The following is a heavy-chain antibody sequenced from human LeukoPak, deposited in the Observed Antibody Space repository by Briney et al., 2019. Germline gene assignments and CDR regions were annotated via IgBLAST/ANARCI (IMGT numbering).Heavy chain of an antibody. CDR3: ARHSGSRTKYYYFDY. CDR1: GGSISSYY. J-gene: IGHJ4*02. Sequence: SETLSLTCTVPGGSISSYYWSWIRQPPGKGLEWIGYIYYSGSTNYNPSLKTRVTISVDTSKNQFSLKLSSVTSADTAVYYCARHSGSRTKYYYFDYWGQGTLVTVSS. D-gene: IGHD6-19*01. V-gene: IGHV4-59*01. CDR2: IYYSGST.